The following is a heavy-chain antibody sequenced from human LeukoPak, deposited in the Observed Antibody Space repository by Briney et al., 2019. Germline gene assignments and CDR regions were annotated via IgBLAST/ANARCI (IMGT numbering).Heavy chain of an antibody. CDR2: FDPEDGET. CDR3: ARTTEGGYTYNYFYYYYMDV. J-gene: IGHJ6*03. CDR1: GYTLTELS. D-gene: IGHD5-18*01. V-gene: IGHV1-24*01. Sequence: ASVKVSCKVSGYTLTELSMHWVRQAPGKGLEWMGGFDPEDGETIYAQKFQGRVTMTEDTSTDTAYVELSSLGSEDTAVYYCARTTEGGYTYNYFYYYYMDVWGKGTTVTISS.